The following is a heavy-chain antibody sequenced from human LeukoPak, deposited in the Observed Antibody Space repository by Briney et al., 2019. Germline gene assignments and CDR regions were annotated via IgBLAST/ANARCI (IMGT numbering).Heavy chain of an antibody. CDR2: ISGSSSSYI. V-gene: IGHV3-21*01. D-gene: IGHD3-22*01. J-gene: IGHJ4*02. CDR1: GFTFSRYS. CDR3: ARDFYDTSGYYYDY. Sequence: GGSLRLSCAASGFTFSRYSMNWVRQAPGKGLEWVSSISGSSSSYIYYAYSLKGRFTISRDNAKNTLYLQMNSLRAEDTAVYYCARDFYDTSGYYYDYWGQGTLVTVSS.